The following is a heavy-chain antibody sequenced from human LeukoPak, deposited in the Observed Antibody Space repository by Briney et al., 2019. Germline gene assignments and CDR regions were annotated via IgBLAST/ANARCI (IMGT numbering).Heavy chain of an antibody. J-gene: IGHJ4*02. D-gene: IGHD4-17*01. CDR2: INPKSGGA. CDR1: GFTFNAYN. Sequence: ASVKVSCKASGFTFNAYNIHWVRQAPGQGLEWMGWINPKSGGANYAQKFQGRVTMTWDTSISTAYMELSRLRSDDTAVYYCAKEGGSTTVTTFDYWGQGTLVTVSS. CDR3: AKEGGSTTVTTFDY. V-gene: IGHV1-2*02.